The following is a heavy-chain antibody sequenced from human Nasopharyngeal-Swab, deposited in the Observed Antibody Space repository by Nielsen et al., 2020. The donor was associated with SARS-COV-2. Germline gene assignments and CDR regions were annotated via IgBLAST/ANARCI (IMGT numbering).Heavy chain of an antibody. J-gene: IGHJ6*02. Sequence: GVLKISCAASGFTFSSYWMSWVRQAPGKGLEWVANIKQDGSEKYYVDSVKGRFTISRDNAKNSLYLQMNSLRAEDTAVYYCAREGGDQVRGVIIGYYYYYGMDVWGQGTTVTVSS. D-gene: IGHD3-10*01. CDR3: AREGGDQVRGVIIGYYYYYGMDV. CDR1: GFTFSSYW. V-gene: IGHV3-7*01. CDR2: IKQDGSEK.